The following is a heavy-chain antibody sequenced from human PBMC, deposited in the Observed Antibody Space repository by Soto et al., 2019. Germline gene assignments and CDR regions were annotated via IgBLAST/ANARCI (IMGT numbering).Heavy chain of an antibody. CDR1: GFTFSSYS. V-gene: IGHV3-48*01. CDR3: ARDTIFGVVRIYYYYYMDV. D-gene: IGHD3-3*01. J-gene: IGHJ6*03. Sequence: GGSLRLSCAASGFTFSSYSMNWVRQAPGKGLEWVSYISSSSSTIYYADSVKGRFTISRDNAKNSLYLQMNSLRAEDTAVYYCARDTIFGVVRIYYYYYMDVWGKGTTVTVS. CDR2: ISSSSSTI.